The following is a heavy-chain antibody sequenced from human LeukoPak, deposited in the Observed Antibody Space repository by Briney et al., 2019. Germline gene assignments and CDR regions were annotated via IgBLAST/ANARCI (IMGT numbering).Heavy chain of an antibody. Sequence: GGSLRLSCAASGFTFSDYYMDWVRQAPGKGLEWVGRIRNKANSYTTEYAASVKGRFTISRDDSKNSLYLQMNSLKTEDTAVYYCARDLGSGSYGYWGQGTLVTVSS. CDR2: IRNKANSYTT. CDR3: ARDLGSGSYGY. CDR1: GFTFSDYY. V-gene: IGHV3-72*01. J-gene: IGHJ4*02. D-gene: IGHD1-26*01.